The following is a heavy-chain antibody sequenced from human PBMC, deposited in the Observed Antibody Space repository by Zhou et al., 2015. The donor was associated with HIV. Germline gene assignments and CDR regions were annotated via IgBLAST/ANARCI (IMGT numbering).Heavy chain of an antibody. CDR2: IAPLLGAT. D-gene: IGHD5-18*01. J-gene: IGHJ3*02. CDR3: ARDRAIQLRAFDI. CDR1: GDTTKTYG. Sequence: QVHLVQSGAEMKMPGSSVKVSCKTSGDTTKTYGISWVRQAPGQRPEWMANIAPLLGATNYAQKLQGRVTITADKSTSTVYMELNSLRSEDTAVYYCARDRAIQLRAFDIWGQGTMVTVSS. V-gene: IGHV1-69*06.